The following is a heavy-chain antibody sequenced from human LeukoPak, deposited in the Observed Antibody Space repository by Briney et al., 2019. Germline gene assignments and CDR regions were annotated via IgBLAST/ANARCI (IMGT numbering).Heavy chain of an antibody. V-gene: IGHV3-30*02. CDR3: AKGHYYDSSGYSSAFDY. CDR1: GFTFSSYG. CDR2: IRYDGSNK. J-gene: IGHJ4*02. D-gene: IGHD3-22*01. Sequence: PGGSLRLSCAASGFTFSSYGMHWVRQAPGKGLEWVAFIRYDGSNKYYADSVKGRFTISRDNSKNTLYLQMNSLRAEDTAVYYCAKGHYYDSSGYSSAFDYWGQGTLVTVSS.